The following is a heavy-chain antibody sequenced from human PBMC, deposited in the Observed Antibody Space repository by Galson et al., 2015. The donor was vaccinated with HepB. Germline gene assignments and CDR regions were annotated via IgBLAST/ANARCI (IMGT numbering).Heavy chain of an antibody. D-gene: IGHD5-12*01. J-gene: IGHJ6*02. CDR1: GFTFSGSA. V-gene: IGHV3-73*01. Sequence: SLRLSCAASGFTFSGSAMHWVRQASGKGLEWVGRIRSKANSYATAYAASVKGRFTISRDDSKNTAYLQMNSLKTEDTAVYYCTRHAVGWLGYYYYGMDVWGQGTTVTVSS. CDR2: IRSKANSYAT. CDR3: TRHAVGWLGYYYYGMDV.